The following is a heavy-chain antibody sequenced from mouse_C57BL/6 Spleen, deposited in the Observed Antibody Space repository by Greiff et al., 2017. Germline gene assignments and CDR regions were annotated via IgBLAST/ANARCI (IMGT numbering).Heavy chain of an antibody. Sequence: LVESGAELVRPGTSVKVSCKASGYAFTNYLIEWVKQRPGQGLEWIGVINPGSGGTNYNEKFKGKATLTADKSSSTAYMQLSSLTSEDSAVYCCARSTTVVAPFAYWGQGALVTVSA. J-gene: IGHJ3*01. V-gene: IGHV1-54*01. CDR2: INPGSGGT. D-gene: IGHD1-1*01. CDR3: ARSTTVVAPFAY. CDR1: GYAFTNYL.